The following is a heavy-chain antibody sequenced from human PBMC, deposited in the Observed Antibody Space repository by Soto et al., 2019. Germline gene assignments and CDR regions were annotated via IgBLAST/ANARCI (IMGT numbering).Heavy chain of an antibody. D-gene: IGHD3-10*01. CDR1: GFTFSSYW. V-gene: IGHV3-74*01. J-gene: IGHJ4*02. CDR3: ASLYYYGSGSYPHFDY. Sequence: GGSLRLSCAASGFTFSSYWMHWVRQAPGKGLVWVSRINSDGSSTSYADSVKGRFTISRDNAKNTLYLQMNSLRAEDTAVYYCASLYYYGSGSYPHFDYWGQGTLVTVSS. CDR2: INSDGSST.